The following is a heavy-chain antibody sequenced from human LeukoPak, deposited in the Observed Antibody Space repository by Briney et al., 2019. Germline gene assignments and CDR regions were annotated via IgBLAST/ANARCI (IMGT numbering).Heavy chain of an antibody. V-gene: IGHV3-23*01. D-gene: IGHD6-19*01. J-gene: IGHJ4*02. CDR3: GKSGSRDWDYFEY. CDR2: ISGDGGDT. CDR1: GFTFSSYA. Sequence: GGSLRLSCAASGFTFSSYAMNWVGQAPGKGREGVSPISGDGGDTNYADSVRGGFTISRANSNTTLFMQMNSLRAEDTAVYYCGKSGSRDWDYFEYWGQGTLVTASS.